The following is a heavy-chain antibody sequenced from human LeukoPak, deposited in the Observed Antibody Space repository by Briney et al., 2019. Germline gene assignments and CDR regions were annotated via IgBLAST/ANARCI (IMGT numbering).Heavy chain of an antibody. J-gene: IGHJ4*02. CDR2: VSGSGGGT. Sequence: SGGSLRLSCAASGFTFSSYSMSGVGQAPAKGVEWVSAVSGSGGGTYYADSVKGRFTISRENSKNTLYLQMNRLGAEDTAVYDCASKPEGIVVVVAATDYWGQGTLVTVSS. V-gene: IGHV3-23*01. D-gene: IGHD2-15*01. CDR3: ASKPEGIVVVVAATDY. CDR1: GFTFSSYS.